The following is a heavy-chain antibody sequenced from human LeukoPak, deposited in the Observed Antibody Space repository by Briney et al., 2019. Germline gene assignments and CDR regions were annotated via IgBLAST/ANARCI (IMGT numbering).Heavy chain of an antibody. CDR3: AKSFMVAAAGTRAPYYYYGMDV. Sequence: QTGGSLRLSCAASGFTFSTYWMSWVRQAPGKGLEWVANIRQDGSDKYYVDSVKGRFTISRDNAKNSLYLEMDSLRAEDTAVYYCAKSFMVAAAGTRAPYYYYGMDVWGQGTTVTVSS. CDR2: IRQDGSDK. D-gene: IGHD6-13*01. CDR1: GFTFSTYW. V-gene: IGHV3-7*05. J-gene: IGHJ6*02.